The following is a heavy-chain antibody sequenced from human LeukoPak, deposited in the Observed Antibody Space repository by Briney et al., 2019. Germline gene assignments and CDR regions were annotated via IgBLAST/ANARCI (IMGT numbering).Heavy chain of an antibody. D-gene: IGHD6-19*01. CDR1: GGPISSYY. V-gene: IGHV4-4*07. Sequence: SETLSLTCTVSGGPISSYYWSWIRQPAGKGLEWIGRIYTSGSTNANSSLKSRVTMSIAMSENQFSLKLSSVTAADKDVYYCARDSPPQYNSGWFAYWGQGTLVTVSS. J-gene: IGHJ4*02. CDR2: IYTSGST. CDR3: ARDSPPQYNSGWFAY.